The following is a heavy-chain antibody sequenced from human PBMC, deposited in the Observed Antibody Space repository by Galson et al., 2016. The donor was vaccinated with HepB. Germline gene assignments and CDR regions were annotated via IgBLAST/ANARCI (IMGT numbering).Heavy chain of an antibody. D-gene: IGHD3-9*01. Sequence: SLRLSCAASGFTFSSYGMHWVRQAPGKGLEWVAVISYDGSNKYYADSVRGRFTISRDNSKNTLFLQMNSLRAEDTAVYYFATNDILAGYSAFDYWGQGTLVTVSS. V-gene: IGHV3-30*03. CDR2: ISYDGSNK. J-gene: IGHJ4*02. CDR1: GFTFSSYG. CDR3: ATNDILAGYSAFDY.